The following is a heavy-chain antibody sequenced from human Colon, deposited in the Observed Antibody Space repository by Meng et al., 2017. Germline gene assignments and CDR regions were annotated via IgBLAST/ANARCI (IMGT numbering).Heavy chain of an antibody. CDR3: ARQPFHWELTPPGAFDI. J-gene: IGHJ3*02. Sequence: GSLRLSCTVSGGSISSSSYYWGWIRQPPGKGLEWIGSIYYSGSTYYNPSLKSRVTISVDTSKNQFSLKLSSVTAADTAVYYCARQPFHWELTPPGAFDIWGQGTMVTVSS. D-gene: IGHD1-26*01. CDR2: IYYSGST. V-gene: IGHV4-39*07. CDR1: GGSISSSSYY.